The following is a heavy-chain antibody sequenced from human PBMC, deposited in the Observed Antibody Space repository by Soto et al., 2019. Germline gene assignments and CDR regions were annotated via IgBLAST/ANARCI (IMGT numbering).Heavy chain of an antibody. Sequence: LRLSCAASGFTFSSYAMICVRQAPVKGLEWVSAISGSGGSTYYADSVKGRFTISRDNSKNTLYLQMNSLRAEDTAVYYCAKRVHDSSGYYYNYYYGMDVWGQGTTVTVSS. CDR3: AKRVHDSSGYYYNYYYGMDV. CDR2: ISGSGGST. J-gene: IGHJ6*02. D-gene: IGHD3-22*01. V-gene: IGHV3-23*01. CDR1: GFTFSSYA.